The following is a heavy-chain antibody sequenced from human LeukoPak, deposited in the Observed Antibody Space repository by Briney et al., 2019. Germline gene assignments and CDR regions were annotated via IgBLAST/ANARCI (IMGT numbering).Heavy chain of an antibody. J-gene: IGHJ4*02. V-gene: IGHV1-69*06. CDR1: GGTFSSYA. CDR2: IIPIFGTA. Sequence: SVKVSCKASGGTFSSYAISWVRQAPGQGLEWMGGIIPIFGTAKYAQKFQGRVTITADKSTSTTYMELSSLRSEDTAVYYCARASGSYRHLDYWGQGTLVTVSS. D-gene: IGHD1-26*01. CDR3: ARASGSYRHLDY.